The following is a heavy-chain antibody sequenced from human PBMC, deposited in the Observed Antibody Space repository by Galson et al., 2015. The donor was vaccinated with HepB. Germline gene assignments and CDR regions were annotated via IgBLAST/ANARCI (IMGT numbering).Heavy chain of an antibody. CDR3: ARDSSGWFGPHY. CDR1: GGTFSNYA. J-gene: IGHJ4*02. D-gene: IGHD6-13*01. V-gene: IGHV1-69*06. CDR2: IIPVFGTA. Sequence: SVKVSCKASGGTFSNYAISWVRQAPGQGLEWMGGIIPVFGTANYAQKFQGRVTVTADKATSTAYMELNSLISEDTAMYYCARDSSGWFGPHYWGQGTQVTVSS.